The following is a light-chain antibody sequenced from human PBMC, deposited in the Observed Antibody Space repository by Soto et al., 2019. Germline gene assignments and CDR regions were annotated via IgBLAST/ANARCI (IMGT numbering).Light chain of an antibody. CDR1: SSDVGSYDL. Sequence: QSALTQPASVSGSPGQSITISCTGTSSDVGSYDLVSWYQQRPGKPPKLMIYEVNKRPSGVSNRFSGSRSGNTASLTISGLQAEDETDYYCCSYAGSSNVVFGGGTQLTVL. J-gene: IGLJ2*01. CDR3: CSYAGSSNVV. V-gene: IGLV2-23*02. CDR2: EVN.